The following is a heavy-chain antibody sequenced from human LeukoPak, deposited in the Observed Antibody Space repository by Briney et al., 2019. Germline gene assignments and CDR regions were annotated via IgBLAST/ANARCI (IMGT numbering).Heavy chain of an antibody. V-gene: IGHV3-23*01. CDR1: GFTLSSYA. Sequence: GGSLRLSCAASGFTLSSYAMSWVRQAPGKGLEWVSAISDTGNTYHADSVKGRFTISRDSSKNTLFLQMNRLRPEDAAVYYCARDKYMSGHVGSLFDPWGQGTLVIVSS. CDR3: ARDKYMSGHVGSLFDP. D-gene: IGHD1-1*01. J-gene: IGHJ5*02. CDR2: ISDTGNT.